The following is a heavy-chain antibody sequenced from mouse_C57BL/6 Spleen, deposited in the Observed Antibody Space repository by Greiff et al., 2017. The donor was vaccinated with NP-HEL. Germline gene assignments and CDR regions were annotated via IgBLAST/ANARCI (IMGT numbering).Heavy chain of an antibody. J-gene: IGHJ4*01. CDR3: ASDGSRPLYAMDY. Sequence: EVQLQQSGPELVKPGASVKISCKASGYSFTGYYMNWVKQSPEKSLEWIGEINPSTGGTTYNQKFKAKATLTVDKSSSTAYMQLKSLTSEDSAVYYCASDGSRPLYAMDYWGQGTSVTVSS. CDR1: GYSFTGYY. V-gene: IGHV1-42*01. D-gene: IGHD1-1*01. CDR2: INPSTGGT.